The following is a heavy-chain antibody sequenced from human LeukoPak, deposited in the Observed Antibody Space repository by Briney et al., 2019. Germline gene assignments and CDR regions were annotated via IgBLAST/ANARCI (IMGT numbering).Heavy chain of an antibody. V-gene: IGHV3-74*01. D-gene: IGHD4-23*01. CDR3: AKDPSSVAPGY. CDR1: GFTFSSYW. J-gene: IGHJ4*02. CDR2: INSDGSST. Sequence: GGSLRLSCAASGFTFSSYWMHWVRQAPGKGLGWVSRINSDGSSTSYADSVKGRFTISRDNAKNTLYLQINSLRAEDTAVYYCAKDPSSVAPGYWGQGTLVTVSS.